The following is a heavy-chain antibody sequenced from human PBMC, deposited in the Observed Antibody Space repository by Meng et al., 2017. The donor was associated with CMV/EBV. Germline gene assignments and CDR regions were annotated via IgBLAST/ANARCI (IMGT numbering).Heavy chain of an antibody. V-gene: IGHV4-61*02. Sequence: PHESGTGLVQPSQTLSLTCTVSGGSISSGSYYWSWIRQPAGKGLEWIGRIYTSGSTNYNPSLKSRVTISVDTSKNQFSLKLSSVTAADTAVYYCAREAFKVLFFPFDPWGQGTLVTVSS. CDR3: AREAFKVLFFPFDP. D-gene: IGHD1-1*01. CDR2: IYTSGST. J-gene: IGHJ5*02. CDR1: GGSISSGSYY.